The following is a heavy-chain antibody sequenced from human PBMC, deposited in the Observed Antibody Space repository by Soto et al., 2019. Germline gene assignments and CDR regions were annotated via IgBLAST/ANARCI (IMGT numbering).Heavy chain of an antibody. CDR1: GFTFSSYS. CDR2: ISSSSSTI. D-gene: IGHD3-3*01. Sequence: EVQLVESGGGLVQPGGSLRLSCAASGFTFSSYSMNWVRQAPGKGLEWVSYISSSSSTIYYADSVKGRFTISRDNAKNSLYLQMNSLRDEDTAVYYCAREGQPSITIFGVVVSDYYYGMDVWGQGTTVTVSS. J-gene: IGHJ6*02. V-gene: IGHV3-48*02. CDR3: AREGQPSITIFGVVVSDYYYGMDV.